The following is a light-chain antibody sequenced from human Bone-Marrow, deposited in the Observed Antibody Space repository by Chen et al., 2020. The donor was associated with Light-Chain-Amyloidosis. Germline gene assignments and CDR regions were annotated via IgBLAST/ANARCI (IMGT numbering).Light chain of an antibody. CDR3: QSADSSGTYEVI. J-gene: IGLJ2*01. V-gene: IGLV3-25*03. CDR1: DLPTQY. Sequence: SYELTQPPSVSVSPGQTARITCSGADLPTQYAYWYQQKPGQAPVLVIHRDTERPSGMSERVSGSSSGTTATLTISGVQAEGEADYHCQSADSSGTYEVIVGGGTKLTVL. CDR2: RDT.